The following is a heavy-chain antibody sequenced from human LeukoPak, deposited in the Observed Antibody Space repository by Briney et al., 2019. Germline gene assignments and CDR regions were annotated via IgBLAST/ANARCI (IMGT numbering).Heavy chain of an antibody. CDR3: ARGPWYYGSGSAPLLLD. CDR2: ISSSSSTI. CDR1: GFTFSSYS. V-gene: IGHV3-48*02. J-gene: IGHJ4*02. Sequence: PGGSLSLSCAASGFTFSSYSMNWVRQAPGKGLEWVSYISSSSSTIYYADSVKGRFTISRDNAKNSLYLQMNSLRDEDTAVYYCARGPWYYGSGSAPLLLDWGQGTLVTVSS. D-gene: IGHD3-10*01.